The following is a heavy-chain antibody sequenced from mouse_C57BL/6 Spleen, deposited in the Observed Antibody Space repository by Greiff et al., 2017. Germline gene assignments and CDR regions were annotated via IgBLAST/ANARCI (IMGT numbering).Heavy chain of an antibody. CDR3: AKGGLLGAMDY. V-gene: IGHV2-4*01. CDR1: GFSLTSSG. CDR2: IWSGGST. J-gene: IGHJ4*01. D-gene: IGHD2-3*01. Sequence: QVQLQQSGPGLVRPSQSLSITCTVSGFSLTSSGVHWVRQPPGKGLEWLGVIWSGGSTDYNAAFISRLSISKDNSKSQVFFKMNSLQADDTAIYYCAKGGLLGAMDYWGQGTSVTVSS.